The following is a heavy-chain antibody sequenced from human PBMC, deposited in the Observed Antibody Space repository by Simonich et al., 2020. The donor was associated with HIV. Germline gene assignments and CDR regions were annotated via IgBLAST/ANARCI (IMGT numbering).Heavy chain of an antibody. CDR1: GYTFISYG. J-gene: IGHJ4*02. CDR2: ISAYNGNT. Sequence: QVQLVQSGAEVKKPGASVKVSCKASGYTFISYGISWVRQAPGQGLEWMGWISAYNGNTNYAQKLQGRVTMTTDTSTSTVYMELSSLRSEDTAVYYCARDHEYSNGSGYYFDYWGQGTLVTVSS. V-gene: IGHV1-18*01. D-gene: IGHD3-10*01. CDR3: ARDHEYSNGSGYYFDY.